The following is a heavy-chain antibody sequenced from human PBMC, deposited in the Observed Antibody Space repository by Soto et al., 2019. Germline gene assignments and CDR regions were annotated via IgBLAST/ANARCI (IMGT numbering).Heavy chain of an antibody. CDR3: ARDPDGANWFDP. CDR2: ISAYNGNT. CDR1: GYTFTSYG. D-gene: IGHD3-16*01. Sequence: ASVKVSCKASGYTFTSYGISWVRQAPGQGLEWMGRISAYNGNTNYAQKLQGRVTMTTDTSTSTAYMELRSLRSDDTAVYYCARDPDGANWFDPWGQGXLVTVYS. J-gene: IGHJ5*02. V-gene: IGHV1-18*04.